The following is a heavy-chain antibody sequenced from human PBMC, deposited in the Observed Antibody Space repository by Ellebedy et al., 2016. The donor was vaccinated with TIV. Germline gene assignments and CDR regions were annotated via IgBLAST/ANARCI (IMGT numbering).Heavy chain of an antibody. V-gene: IGHV3-23*01. CDR3: MFKGLSARLY. Sequence: PGGSLRLSCAASGFTFSNYAMNWVRQAPGKGLEWVSGITSSGDSTYYADSGKGRFTLSIDNFKNQLFLQVNSLRAEDTAVYYCMFKGLSARLYWGQGTLVTVSS. D-gene: IGHD6-6*01. J-gene: IGHJ1*01. CDR2: ITSSGDST. CDR1: GFTFSNYA.